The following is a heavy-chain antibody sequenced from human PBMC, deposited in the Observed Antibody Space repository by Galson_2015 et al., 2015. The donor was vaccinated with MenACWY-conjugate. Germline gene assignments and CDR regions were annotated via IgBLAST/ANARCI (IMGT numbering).Heavy chain of an antibody. CDR2: ISTSSSST. CDR1: GFTFSDYY. CDR3: ARSIAGGSDY. Sequence: SLRLSCAASGFTFSDYYMSWIRQAPGKGLEWVSHISTSSSSTNYADSVKGRFTISRDNAKNSLYLQMNSLRAEDTAVYYCARSIAGGSDYWGQGTLVTVSS. D-gene: IGHD6-6*01. V-gene: IGHV3-11*03. J-gene: IGHJ4*02.